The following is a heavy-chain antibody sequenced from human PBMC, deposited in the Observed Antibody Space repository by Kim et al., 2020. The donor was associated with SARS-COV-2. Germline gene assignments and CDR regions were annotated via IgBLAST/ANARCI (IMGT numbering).Heavy chain of an antibody. D-gene: IGHD3-10*01. CDR3: AKDSLPYGSGSYSSDY. Sequence: SVKGRFTISRDNSKNTLYLQMNSLRAEDTAVYYCAKDSLPYGSGSYSSDYWGQGTLVTVSS. J-gene: IGHJ4*02. V-gene: IGHV3-33*06.